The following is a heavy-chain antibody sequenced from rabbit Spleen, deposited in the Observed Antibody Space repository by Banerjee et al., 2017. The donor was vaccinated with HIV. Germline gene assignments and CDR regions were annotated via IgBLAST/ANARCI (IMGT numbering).Heavy chain of an antibody. Sequence: QSLEESGGGLVQPEGSLTLTCTASGFSFSTSYHMCWVRQAPGKGSEFIACIYNGDGSTYYASWVNGRFTVSKTSSTTVTLRMTSLTGADTATYFCARDLAAWNSGSYAFNLWGPGTLVTVS. D-gene: IGHD1-1*01. CDR3: ARDLAAWNSGSYAFNL. CDR1: GFSFSTSYH. CDR2: IYNGDGST. V-gene: IGHV1S40*01. J-gene: IGHJ4*01.